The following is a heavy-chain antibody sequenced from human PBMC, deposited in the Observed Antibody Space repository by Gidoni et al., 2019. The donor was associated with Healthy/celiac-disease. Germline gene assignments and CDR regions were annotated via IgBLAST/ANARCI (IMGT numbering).Heavy chain of an antibody. J-gene: IGHJ4*02. CDR2: ISYDGSNK. CDR3: AKADYDSSGYPDY. V-gene: IGHV3-30*18. CDR1: GFTFSSYG. D-gene: IGHD3-22*01. Sequence: QVQLVESGGGVVQPGRSLRLTCAASGFTFSSYGMHWVRQAPGKGLEWVAVISYDGSNKYYADSVKGRFTISRDNSKNTLYLQMNSLRAEDTAVYYCAKADYDSSGYPDYWGQGTLVTVSS.